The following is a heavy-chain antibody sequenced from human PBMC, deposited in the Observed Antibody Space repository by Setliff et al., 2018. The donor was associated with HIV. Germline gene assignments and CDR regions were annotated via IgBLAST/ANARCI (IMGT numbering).Heavy chain of an antibody. D-gene: IGHD1-26*01. CDR3: ARDPEPTGFSGSFGY. CDR2: ISSGSRTI. Sequence: PGGSLRLSCTASGFTFSDSVMHWVRQPPGKGLEWVSYISSGSRTIYYADSVKGRFTISRDNAKNSLFLQMSRLRVEDTARYYCARDPEPTGFSGSFGYWGQGTLVTVSS. V-gene: IGHV3-48*01. CDR1: GFTFSDSV. J-gene: IGHJ4*02.